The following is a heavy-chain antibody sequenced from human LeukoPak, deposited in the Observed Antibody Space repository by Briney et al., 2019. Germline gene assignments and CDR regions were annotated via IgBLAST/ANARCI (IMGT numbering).Heavy chain of an antibody. CDR3: ARGPGYYDSSGYSRDY. J-gene: IGHJ4*02. D-gene: IGHD3-22*01. Sequence: SETLSLTCTVSGGSISSYYWTWVRQPAGKGLEWIGRIYTSGSTNYNPSLKSRVTISVDTSKNQFSLKLSSVTAADTAVYYCARGPGYYDSSGYSRDYWGQGTLVTVSS. CDR2: IYTSGST. CDR1: GGSISSYY. V-gene: IGHV4-4*07.